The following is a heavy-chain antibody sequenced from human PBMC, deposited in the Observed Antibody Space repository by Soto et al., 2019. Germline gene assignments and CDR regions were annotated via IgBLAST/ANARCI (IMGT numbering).Heavy chain of an antibody. V-gene: IGHV1-69*01. D-gene: IGHD3-16*01. CDR3: ARDVPLNYYDGTYYYYAMDV. Sequence: QVQLVQSGAEVKKPGSSVKVSCKASGGAFSGHAISWVRQAPGQGLEWMGGIIPFFKATNYAQKFQGRVTLNAEEATSTAYMDLSSLRSEDTAVYYCARDVPLNYYDGTYYYYAMDVWGQGTTVTVSS. J-gene: IGHJ6*02. CDR2: IIPFFKAT. CDR1: GGAFSGHA.